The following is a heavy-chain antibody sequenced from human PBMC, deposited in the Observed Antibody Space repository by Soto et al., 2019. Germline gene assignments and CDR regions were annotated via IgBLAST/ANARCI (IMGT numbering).Heavy chain of an antibody. CDR1: GYTFTSYY. D-gene: IGHD6-13*01. Sequence: QVQLVQSGAEVKKPGASVKVSCKASGYTFTSYYMHWVRQAPGQGLEWMGIINPSGGSTSYAQKFQGSVTMTRDTSTSTVYMELSSLRSEDTAVYYCARGGGVTIAAAGWFDPWGQGTLVTVSS. J-gene: IGHJ5*02. V-gene: IGHV1-46*01. CDR2: INPSGGST. CDR3: ARGGGVTIAAAGWFDP.